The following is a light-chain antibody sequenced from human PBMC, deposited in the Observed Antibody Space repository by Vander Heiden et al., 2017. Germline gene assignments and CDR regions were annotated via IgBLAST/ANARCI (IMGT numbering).Light chain of an antibody. J-gene: IGLJ1*01. Sequence: QSALTQPPSASGPPGQTVTISCSGSSSNIGRNTVTWCQQVPGTAPKLLVYRDNRRSSGVPDRISGSKSGTSASLAISGLQSEDEADYYCAAWDDSLNGLIFGSGTRVTVL. CDR1: SSNIGRNT. CDR2: RDN. V-gene: IGLV1-44*01. CDR3: AAWDDSLNGLI.